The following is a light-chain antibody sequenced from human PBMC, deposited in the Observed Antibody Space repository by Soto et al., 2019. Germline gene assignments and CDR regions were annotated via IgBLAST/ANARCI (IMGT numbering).Light chain of an antibody. CDR1: SSDVGGYNY. V-gene: IGLV2-14*01. CDR2: EVS. CDR3: SSYTSSSTYV. J-gene: IGLJ1*01. Sequence: QSALTQPASASGSPGQSITISCTGTSSDVGGYNYVSWYQQHPGKAPKLMIYEVSNRPSGVSNRFSGSKSGNTASLTISGLQAEDDADYYCSSYTSSSTYVFGTGTKVTVL.